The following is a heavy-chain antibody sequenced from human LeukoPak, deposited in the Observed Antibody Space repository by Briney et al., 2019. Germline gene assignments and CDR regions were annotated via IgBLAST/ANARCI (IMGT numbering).Heavy chain of an antibody. Sequence: ASVKVSCKASGYTFTGYYMHWVRQAPGQGLEWMGWINPNSGGTNYAQKFQGRVTMTRDTSISTAYMELSRLRSDDTAVYYCAREGFTMVRGVTSNWFDPWGQGTLVTVSS. CDR1: GYTFTGYY. CDR3: AREGFTMVRGVTSNWFDP. V-gene: IGHV1-2*02. D-gene: IGHD3-10*01. CDR2: INPNSGGT. J-gene: IGHJ5*02.